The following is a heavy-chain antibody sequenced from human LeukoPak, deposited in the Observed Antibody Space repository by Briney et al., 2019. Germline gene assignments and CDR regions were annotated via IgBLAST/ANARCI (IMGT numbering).Heavy chain of an antibody. V-gene: IGHV1-46*01. Sequence: ASVKVSCKASGGTFSSYAISWVRQAPGQGLEWMGITNPSGGSTSYAQKFQGRVTMTRDTSTSTVYMELSSLRSEDTAVYYCARDLSQQQLVRYYYYGMDVWGQGTTVTVSS. CDR3: ARDLSQQQLVRYYYYGMDV. D-gene: IGHD6-13*01. CDR1: GGTFSSYA. CDR2: TNPSGGST. J-gene: IGHJ6*02.